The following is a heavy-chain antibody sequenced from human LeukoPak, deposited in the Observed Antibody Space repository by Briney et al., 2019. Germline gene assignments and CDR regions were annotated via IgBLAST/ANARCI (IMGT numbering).Heavy chain of an antibody. D-gene: IGHD6-13*01. CDR1: GGSISSYY. CDR3: ARGQQQLVPFGY. CDR2: IYYSGST. V-gene: IGHV4-59*01. Sequence: SETLSLTCTVSGGSISSYYWSWIRQPPGKGLEWIGYIYYSGSTNYNPSLKSRVTISVDTSKNQFSLKLSSVTAADTAVYYCARGQQQLVPFGYWGQGTLVTVSS. J-gene: IGHJ4*02.